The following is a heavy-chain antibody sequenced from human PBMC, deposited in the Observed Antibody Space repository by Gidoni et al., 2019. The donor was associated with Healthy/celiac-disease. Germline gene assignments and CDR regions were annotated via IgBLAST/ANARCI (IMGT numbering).Heavy chain of an antibody. D-gene: IGHD6-6*01. CDR1: GYTFTGYY. Sequence: QVQLVQSGAEVQKPGASVKVSCKASGYTFTGYYMHWVRQAPGQGLEWMGWINPNSGGTKYAKKFKGRVTMTRDTSISTAYMELSRLRSDDTAVYYCAASSSSAWYVDLWGRGTLVTVSS. V-gene: IGHV1-2*02. CDR3: AASSSSAWYVDL. CDR2: INPNSGGT. J-gene: IGHJ2*01.